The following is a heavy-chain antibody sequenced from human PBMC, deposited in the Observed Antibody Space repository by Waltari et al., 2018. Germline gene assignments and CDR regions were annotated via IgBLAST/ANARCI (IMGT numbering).Heavy chain of an antibody. D-gene: IGHD1-26*01. CDR1: GYTLTELS. CDR3: ARLVFSGSYRHLDY. J-gene: IGHJ4*02. V-gene: IGHV1-69*04. Sequence: QVQLVQSGAEVKKPGASVKVSCKVSGYTLTELSMPWVRQAPGKGLEWMGRIIPILGIANYAQKFQGRVTITADKSTSTAYMELSSLRSEDTAVYYCARLVFSGSYRHLDYWGQGTLVTVSS. CDR2: IIPILGIA.